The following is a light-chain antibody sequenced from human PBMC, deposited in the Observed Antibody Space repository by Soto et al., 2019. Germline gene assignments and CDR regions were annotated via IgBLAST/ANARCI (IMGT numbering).Light chain of an antibody. CDR3: QQLNSYPH. Sequence: EIVMTQSPVTLSVSPGERATLSCRASQSVSSSLAWYQQKPGQAPRLLIYTASTRATGIPARFSGSGSGTEFTLTISSLQSEDFATYYCQQLNSYPHFGGGTKVDIK. CDR1: QSVSSS. CDR2: TAS. V-gene: IGKV3-15*01. J-gene: IGKJ4*01.